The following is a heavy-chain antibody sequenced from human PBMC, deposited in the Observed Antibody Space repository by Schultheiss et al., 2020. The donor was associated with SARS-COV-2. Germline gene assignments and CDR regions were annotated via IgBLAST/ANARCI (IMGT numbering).Heavy chain of an antibody. CDR1: GYTFTSYG. CDR3: ARASYDILTGYSTYYYYYMDV. V-gene: IGHV1-18*04. Sequence: ASVKVSCKASGYTFTSYGISWVRQAPGQGLEWMGWISAYNGNTNYAQKLQGRVTMTTDTSTSTAYMELRSLRSDDTAVYYCARASYDILTGYSTYYYYYMDVWGKGTTVTVSS. D-gene: IGHD3-9*01. J-gene: IGHJ6*03. CDR2: ISAYNGNT.